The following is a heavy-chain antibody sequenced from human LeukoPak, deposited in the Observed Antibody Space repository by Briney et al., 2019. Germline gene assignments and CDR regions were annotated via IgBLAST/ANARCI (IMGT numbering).Heavy chain of an antibody. J-gene: IGHJ4*02. Sequence: QPGGSLRLSCAGSGFTFSSYGMSWVRQAPGKGLEWVSGISGSGDSTYYADSVKGRFTISRDNAKTSLYLQMNSLRAEDTAVYYCARDLSGVAGYTYGRGIDYWGQGTLVTVSS. V-gene: IGHV3-23*01. CDR1: GFTFSSYG. CDR3: ARDLSGVAGYTYGRGIDY. D-gene: IGHD5-18*01. CDR2: ISGSGDST.